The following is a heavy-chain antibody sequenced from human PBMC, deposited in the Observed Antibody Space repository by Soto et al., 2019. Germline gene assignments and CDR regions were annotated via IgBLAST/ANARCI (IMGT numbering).Heavy chain of an antibody. Sequence: QVPLQASGPGLVKPSHTLPLTCTVSGYSISNGGYYWSWIRQRPGEGLEWLGYIYYSGSTYYNPSPKSRPSISVDTSKNQFSLKVNSVTAADTAVYYCARTTDAFDGWGQGTMVTVSS. D-gene: IGHD1-1*01. CDR3: ARTTDAFDG. CDR1: GYSISNGGYY. CDR2: IYYSGST. J-gene: IGHJ3*01. V-gene: IGHV4-31*03.